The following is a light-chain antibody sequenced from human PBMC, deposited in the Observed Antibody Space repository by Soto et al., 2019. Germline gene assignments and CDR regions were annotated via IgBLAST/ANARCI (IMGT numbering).Light chain of an antibody. CDR2: GAS. CDR1: QTVSITY. J-gene: IGKJ5*01. Sequence: PGESATLSCRASQTVSITYLTWYQQKPGQAPRLLIFGASKRATGIPARFSGSGSGTEFTLTINSLQSEDSAVYYCQQHNQWPITFGQGTRLEI. V-gene: IGKV3D-15*01. CDR3: QQHNQWPIT.